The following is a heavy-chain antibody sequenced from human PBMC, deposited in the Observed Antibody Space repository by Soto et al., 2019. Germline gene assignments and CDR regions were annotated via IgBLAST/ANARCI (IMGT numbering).Heavy chain of an antibody. J-gene: IGHJ6*02. CDR2: IYYSGST. V-gene: IGHV4-61*01. CDR1: GGSVSSGSYY. D-gene: IGHD6-6*01. Sequence: SETLSLTCTVSGGSVSSGSYYWSWIRQPPGKGLEWIGYIYYSGSTNYNPSLKSRVTISVDTSKNQFSLKLSSVTAADTAVYYCASDRIAARPGYYYGMDAWGQGTTVTVSS. CDR3: ASDRIAARPGYYYGMDA.